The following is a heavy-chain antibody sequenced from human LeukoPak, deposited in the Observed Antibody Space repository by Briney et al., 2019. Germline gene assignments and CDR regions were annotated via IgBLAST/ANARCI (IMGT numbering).Heavy chain of an antibody. CDR2: IFHSGTG. CDR3: ARISNWFDP. V-gene: IGHV4-39*07. J-gene: IGHJ5*02. CDR1: GGSISSISSNNY. Sequence: NTSETLSLTCIVSGGSISSISSNNYHWGWIRQPPGKGLEWIGEIFHSGTGNYNPSLKSRVTISVDKSNNQFSLRLTSVTAADTAVYYCARISNWFDPWGQGTLVTVSS.